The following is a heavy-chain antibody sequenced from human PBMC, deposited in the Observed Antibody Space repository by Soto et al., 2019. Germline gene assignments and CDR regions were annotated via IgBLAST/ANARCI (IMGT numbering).Heavy chain of an antibody. V-gene: IGHV3-48*02. CDR1: GFTFSSYS. Sequence: EVQLVESGGGLVQPGGSLRLSCAASGFTFSSYSMNWVRQAPGKGLEWVSYISSSSSTIYYADSVKGRFTISRDKAKNSLYLPMNSLRDEDTAVYYCARDDFAKYYYYYGMDVWGQGATVTVSS. CDR2: ISSSSSTI. J-gene: IGHJ6*02. D-gene: IGHD3-3*01. CDR3: ARDDFAKYYYYYGMDV.